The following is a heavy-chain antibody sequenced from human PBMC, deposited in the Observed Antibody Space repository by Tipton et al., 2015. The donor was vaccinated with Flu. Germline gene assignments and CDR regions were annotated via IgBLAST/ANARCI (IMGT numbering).Heavy chain of an antibody. J-gene: IGHJ5*02. CDR2: INHSGNT. CDR1: GGSFSGYY. Sequence: TLSLTCAVYGGSFSGYYWSWIRQPPGKGLEWIGEINHSGNTNYNPSLKSRVTISVDTSKNQFSLKLSSVTAADTVVYYCALGVWFDPWGQGTLVTVSS. CDR3: ALGVWFDP. V-gene: IGHV4-34*01.